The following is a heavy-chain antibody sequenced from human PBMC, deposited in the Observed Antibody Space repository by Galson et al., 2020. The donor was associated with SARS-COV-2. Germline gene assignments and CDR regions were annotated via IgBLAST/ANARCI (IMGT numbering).Heavy chain of an antibody. CDR2: IKQDGSEK. J-gene: IGHJ4*02. D-gene: IGHD3-9*01. CDR1: ALTFSNYW. CDR3: ARITRDWAFDH. V-gene: IGHV3-7*01. Sequence: SCATSALTFSNYWMSWVRQAPGKGLEWVANIKQDGSEKYYVDSVKGRFTISRDNAESSLYLQMDSLRAEDTAIYYCARITRDWAFDHWGQGTLVTVSS.